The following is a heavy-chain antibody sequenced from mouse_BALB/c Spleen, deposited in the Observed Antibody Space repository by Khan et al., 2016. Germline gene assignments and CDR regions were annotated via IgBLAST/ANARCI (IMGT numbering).Heavy chain of an antibody. CDR1: GYSITSDYA. CDR2: ISYSGST. V-gene: IGHV3-2*02. J-gene: IGHJ4*01. CDR3: ARNYYAMDY. Sequence: EVQLQESGPGLVKPSQSLSLTCTVTGYSITSDYAWNWIRQFPGNKLEWMGYISYSGSTSYNPSLKSRISLTRDTSKNQFFLQLNSVTTEDTATYYCARNYYAMDYWGQGTSVTVSS.